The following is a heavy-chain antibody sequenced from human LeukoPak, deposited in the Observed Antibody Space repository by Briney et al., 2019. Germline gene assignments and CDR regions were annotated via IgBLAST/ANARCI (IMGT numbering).Heavy chain of an antibody. CDR3: VADRGNWSGGDF. CDR2: ISGSGGST. Sequence: GGSLRLSCAASGFTFSSYAMSWVRQAPGKGLEWVSAISGSGGSTYYADSVKGRFTISRGNSKNTLYLQMNSLRAEDTAVYYCVADRGNWSGGDFWGRGTLVIVSS. D-gene: IGHD3-10*01. J-gene: IGHJ4*02. V-gene: IGHV3-23*01. CDR1: GFTFSSYA.